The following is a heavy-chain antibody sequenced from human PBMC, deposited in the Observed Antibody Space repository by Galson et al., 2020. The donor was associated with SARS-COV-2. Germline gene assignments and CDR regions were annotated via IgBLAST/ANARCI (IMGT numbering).Heavy chain of an antibody. CDR1: GFTFSSYW. CDR3: ARAGLSMTRSRDHDY. D-gene: IGHD4-17*01. J-gene: IGHJ4*02. CDR2: IKQDGSEK. V-gene: IGHV3-7*01. Sequence: GGSLRLSCAASGFTFSSYWMSWVRQAPGKGLEWVANIKQDGSEKYYVDSVKGRFTISRDNAKNSLYLQMNSLRAEDTAVYYCARAGLSMTRSRDHDYWGQGTLVTVSS.